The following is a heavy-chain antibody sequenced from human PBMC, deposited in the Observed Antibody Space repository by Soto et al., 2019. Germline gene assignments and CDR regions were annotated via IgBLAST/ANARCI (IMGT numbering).Heavy chain of an antibody. V-gene: IGHV1-18*01. Sequence: ASVKVSCKASGYTFTSYGISWVRQALGQGLGWMGWISAYNRNTNYAQKLQGRVTMTTDTSTSTAYMELRSLRSEDTAVYYCARCPCLYDSSGYYEYWGQGTLVTVSS. CDR1: GYTFTSYG. J-gene: IGHJ4*02. D-gene: IGHD3-22*01. CDR2: ISAYNRNT. CDR3: ARCPCLYDSSGYYEY.